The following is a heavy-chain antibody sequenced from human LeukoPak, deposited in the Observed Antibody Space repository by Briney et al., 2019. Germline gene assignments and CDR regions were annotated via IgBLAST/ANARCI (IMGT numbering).Heavy chain of an antibody. Sequence: SETLSLTCTVSGGSISSYYWSWIRQPPGKGLEWIGYIYYSGSTNYNPSLKSRVTISVDTSKNQFSLKLSSVTAADTAVYYCARVGGKDGNYFDYWGQGTLVTVSS. CDR2: IYYSGST. D-gene: IGHD4-23*01. V-gene: IGHV4-59*01. J-gene: IGHJ4*02. CDR1: GGSISSYY. CDR3: ARVGGKDGNYFDY.